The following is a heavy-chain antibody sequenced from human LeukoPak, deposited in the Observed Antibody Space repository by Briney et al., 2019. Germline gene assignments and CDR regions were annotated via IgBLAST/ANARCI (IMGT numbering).Heavy chain of an antibody. Sequence: PGGSLRLSCAASGFTFDDYAMHWVRQAPGKGLEWVSGISWNSGSIGYADSVKGRFTISRDNAKNSLYLQMNSLRAEDTALYYCAKDVGSSSSYFDYWGQGTLVTVSS. J-gene: IGHJ4*02. CDR3: AKDVGSSSSYFDY. D-gene: IGHD6-6*01. CDR2: ISWNSGSI. V-gene: IGHV3-9*01. CDR1: GFTFDDYA.